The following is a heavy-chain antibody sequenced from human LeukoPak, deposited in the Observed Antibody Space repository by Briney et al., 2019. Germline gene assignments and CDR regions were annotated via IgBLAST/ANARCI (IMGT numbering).Heavy chain of an antibody. V-gene: IGHV5-51*01. CDR3: ARHGTYYYGSVTSHPDV. CDR1: GYSFTSYW. Sequence: GESLKISCKGSGYSFTSYWIGWVRQMPGKGLEWMGIIYPGDSDTRYSPSFQGQVTISADKSISTAYLQWSSLKASDTAMYYCARHGTYYYGSVTSHPDVWGKGTTVTVSS. J-gene: IGHJ6*04. CDR2: IYPGDSDT. D-gene: IGHD3-10*01.